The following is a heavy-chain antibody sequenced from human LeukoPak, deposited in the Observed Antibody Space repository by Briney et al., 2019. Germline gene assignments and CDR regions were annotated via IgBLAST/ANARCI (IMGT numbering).Heavy chain of an antibody. CDR2: FDPEDGET. D-gene: IGHD2-8*01. CDR1: GYTLTELS. CDR3: ARGSCTNGVCRRSYGMDV. V-gene: IGHV1-24*01. J-gene: IGHJ6*02. Sequence: ASVKVSCKVSGYTLTELSMHWVRQAPGKGLEWMGGFDPEDGETIYAQKFQGRVTMTEDTSTDTAYMELSSLRSEDTAVYYCARGSCTNGVCRRSYGMDVWGQGTTVTVS.